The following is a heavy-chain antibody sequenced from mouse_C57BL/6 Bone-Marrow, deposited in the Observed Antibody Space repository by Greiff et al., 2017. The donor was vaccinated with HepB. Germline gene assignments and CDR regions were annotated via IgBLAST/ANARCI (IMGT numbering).Heavy chain of an antibody. D-gene: IGHD1-1*01. V-gene: IGHV1-59*01. Sequence: VQLQQPGAELVRPGTSVKLSCKASGYTFTSYWMHWVKQRPGQGLEWIGVIDPSDSYTNYNQKFKGKATLTVDKSSSTAYMQLSSLTSEDSAVYFCAIPTVVPYYAMDYWGQGTSVTVSS. J-gene: IGHJ4*01. CDR3: AIPTVVPYYAMDY. CDR1: GYTFTSYW. CDR2: IDPSDSYT.